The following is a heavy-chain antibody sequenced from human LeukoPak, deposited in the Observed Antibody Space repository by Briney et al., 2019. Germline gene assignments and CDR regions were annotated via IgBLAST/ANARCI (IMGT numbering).Heavy chain of an antibody. CDR3: ARFWSGYYPQRNYFDY. V-gene: IGHV3-7*01. CDR1: GFTFDDYG. CDR2: IREDGSER. J-gene: IGHJ4*02. D-gene: IGHD3-3*01. Sequence: PGGSLRLSCAASGFTFDDYGMSWVRQAPGKGLEWVANIREDGSERYYVDSVKGRFTISRDNAKNSLYLQMNSLRAEDTAVYYCARFWSGYYPQRNYFDYWGQGTLVTVSS.